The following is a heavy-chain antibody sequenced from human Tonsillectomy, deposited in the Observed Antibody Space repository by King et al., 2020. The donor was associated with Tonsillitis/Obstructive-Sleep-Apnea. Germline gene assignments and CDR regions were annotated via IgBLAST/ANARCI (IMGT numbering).Heavy chain of an antibody. D-gene: IGHD3-10*01. J-gene: IGHJ4*02. V-gene: IGHV3-23*04. CDR3: AKDLWGESSGSLNY. Sequence: VQLVESGGGLVQPGGSRRLSCAASGFTFSSYAMSWVRQAPGKGLEWVSAISGSGGSTYYADSVKGRFTISRDYSKNTLYLQMNSLRAEDTAVYYCAKDLWGESSGSLNYWGQGTLVTVSS. CDR2: ISGSGGST. CDR1: GFTFSSYA.